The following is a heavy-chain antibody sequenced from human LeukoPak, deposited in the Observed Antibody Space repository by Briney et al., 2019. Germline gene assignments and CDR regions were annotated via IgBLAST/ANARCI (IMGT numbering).Heavy chain of an antibody. CDR2: IYYSGYT. CDR1: GGSISSYY. D-gene: IGHD2-15*01. Sequence: SETLSLTCTVSGGSISSYYWSWIRQPPGKGLKWIGNIYYSGYTTYSPSLRSRVTISVDTSKNQFSLKLSSVTAADTAVYYCARDQGRYCSGGSCYSGFFDYWGQGTLVTVSS. CDR3: ARDQGRYCSGGSCYSGFFDY. J-gene: IGHJ4*02. V-gene: IGHV4-59*01.